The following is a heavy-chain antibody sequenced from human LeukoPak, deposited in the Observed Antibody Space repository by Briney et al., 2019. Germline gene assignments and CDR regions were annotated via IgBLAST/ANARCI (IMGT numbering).Heavy chain of an antibody. Sequence: ASVKVSCKASGGTFCSYAISWVRQAPGQGLEWMGGIIPIFGTANYAQKFQGRVTITADESTSTAYMELSSLRSEDTAVYYCARELKGAFDIWGQGTMVTVSS. CDR1: GGTFCSYA. CDR3: ARELKGAFDI. CDR2: IIPIFGTA. J-gene: IGHJ3*02. V-gene: IGHV1-69*13.